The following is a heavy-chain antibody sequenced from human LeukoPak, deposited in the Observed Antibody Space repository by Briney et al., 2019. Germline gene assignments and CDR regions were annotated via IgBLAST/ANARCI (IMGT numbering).Heavy chain of an antibody. J-gene: IGHJ5*02. Sequence: GGSLRLSCAASGFTFSSYAMHWVRQAPGKGLEWVAVISYDGGNKYYADSVKGRFTISGDNSKNTLYLQMNSLRAEDTAVYYCARGFTTPWGQGTLVTVSS. CDR2: ISYDGGNK. CDR3: ARGFTTP. V-gene: IGHV3-30-3*01. D-gene: IGHD1-1*01. CDR1: GFTFSSYA.